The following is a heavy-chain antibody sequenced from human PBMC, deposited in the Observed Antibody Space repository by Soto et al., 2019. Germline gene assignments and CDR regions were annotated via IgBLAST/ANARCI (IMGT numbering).Heavy chain of an antibody. CDR3: ARMNQLAPKRNAFDI. Sequence: PSETLSLTCTVSGDSISAYFWSWVRQPPGKGLEWIGYSHYSGSTNYNPSLKSRVIISVDTSKNQVSLKVSSVTAADTAVYFCARMNQLAPKRNAFDIWGQGTMVTVS. CDR2: SHYSGST. J-gene: IGHJ3*02. CDR1: GDSISAYF. V-gene: IGHV4-59*01. D-gene: IGHD1-1*01.